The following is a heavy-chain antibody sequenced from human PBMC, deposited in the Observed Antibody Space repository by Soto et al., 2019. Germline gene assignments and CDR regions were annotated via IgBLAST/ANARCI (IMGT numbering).Heavy chain of an antibody. CDR3: AKGTDFGGRTTAIDFQH. V-gene: IGHV3-23*01. Sequence: EVQLLDSGGGLVQPGGSLRLSCAASGFTFSSYAMSWVRQAPGKGLEWVSDVSGSGGRTYYADSVKGRFTISRDNSKNTLYLQMNSLRAEDTAVYYCAKGTDFGGRTTAIDFQHWGQGTLVTVSS. CDR1: GFTFSSYA. CDR2: VSGSGGRT. D-gene: IGHD2-21*01. J-gene: IGHJ1*01.